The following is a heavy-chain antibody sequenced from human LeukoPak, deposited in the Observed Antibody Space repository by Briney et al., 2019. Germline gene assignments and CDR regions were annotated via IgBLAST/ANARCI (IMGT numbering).Heavy chain of an antibody. J-gene: IGHJ5*02. CDR1: GGSISSSSYY. V-gene: IGHV4-39*07. Sequence: SETLSLTCTVSGGSISSSSYYWGWIRQPPGKGLEWIGSIYYSGSTYYNPSLKSRVTISVDTSKNQFSLKLSSVTAADTAVYYCARADYYDSSGYYRGVNWFDPWGQGTLVTVSS. CDR2: IYYSGST. CDR3: ARADYYDSSGYYRGVNWFDP. D-gene: IGHD3-22*01.